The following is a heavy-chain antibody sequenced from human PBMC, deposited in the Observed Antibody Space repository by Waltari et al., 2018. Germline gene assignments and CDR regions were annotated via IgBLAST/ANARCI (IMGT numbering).Heavy chain of an antibody. J-gene: IGHJ4*02. CDR3: VRGLTGDFDY. CDR2: MNPHSGKS. D-gene: IGHD7-27*01. Sequence: QVQLVQSGAEVRKPGASVKVSCKASGYTFTSYEINWVRQATGQGLEWVGWMNPHSGKSGSEQECQGRVSFTSNTSISTAYMELSSLTSEDTAVYYCVRGLTGDFDYWGQGTLVTVSS. V-gene: IGHV1-8*03. CDR1: GYTFTSYE.